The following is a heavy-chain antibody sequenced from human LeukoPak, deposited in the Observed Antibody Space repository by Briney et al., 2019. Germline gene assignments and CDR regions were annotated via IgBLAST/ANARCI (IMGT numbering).Heavy chain of an antibody. CDR1: GYTFTGYY. D-gene: IGHD3-3*01. Sequence: ASVKVSCKASGYTFTGYYMHWVRQAPGQGLEWMGWINPNSGGTNYAQKFQGRVTMTRDTSISTAYMELSRLRSDDTAVYYCARDSYYDFWSGYLYYSDYWGQGTLVTVSS. CDR3: ARDSYYDFWSGYLYYSDY. CDR2: INPNSGGT. J-gene: IGHJ4*02. V-gene: IGHV1-2*02.